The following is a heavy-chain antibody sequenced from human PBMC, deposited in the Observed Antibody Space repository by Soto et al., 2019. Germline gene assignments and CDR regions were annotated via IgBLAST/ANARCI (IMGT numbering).Heavy chain of an antibody. Sequence: QVQLVQSGPEVQKPGASLKVSCKASGYTFTASGISWVRQAPGQGLEWIGLTSIYNGHTEYSPKFLGRVVMTTDTSADTAYLELKSLRPDDAALYYCARWDDYGASDQYHFDQWGQGPLVTVSS. CDR1: GYTFTASG. CDR3: ARWDDYGASDQYHFDQ. CDR2: TSIYNGHT. V-gene: IGHV1-18*01. J-gene: IGHJ4*02. D-gene: IGHD4-17*01.